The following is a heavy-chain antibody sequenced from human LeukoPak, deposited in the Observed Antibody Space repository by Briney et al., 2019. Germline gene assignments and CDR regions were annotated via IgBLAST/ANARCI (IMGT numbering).Heavy chain of an antibody. CDR2: IYYSGST. J-gene: IGHJ3*02. D-gene: IGHD2-15*01. CDR3: ARDCSGGSCYSFDI. V-gene: IGHV4-59*12. Sequence: PSETLSLTCAVSGGSISSYYWSWIRQPPGKGLEWIGYIYYSGSTNYNPSLKSRVTISVDTSKNQFSLKLSSVTAADTAVYYCARDCSGGSCYSFDIWGQGTMVTVSS. CDR1: GGSISSYY.